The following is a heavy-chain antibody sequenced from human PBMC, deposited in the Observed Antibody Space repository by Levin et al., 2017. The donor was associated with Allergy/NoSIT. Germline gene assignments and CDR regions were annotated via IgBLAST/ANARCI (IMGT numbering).Heavy chain of an antibody. V-gene: IGHV3-53*01. CDR3: ARFPPCGGDCYSLYYFDY. CDR2: IYSDGST. Sequence: GGSLRLSCAASGFTVSSNYMSWVRQAPGKGLEWVSIIYSDGSTYYADSVKGRFTISRDNSKNTLYLQMHSLRAEDTAVYYCARFPPCGGDCYSLYYFDYWGQGTLVTVSS. D-gene: IGHD2-21*02. J-gene: IGHJ4*02. CDR1: GFTVSSNY.